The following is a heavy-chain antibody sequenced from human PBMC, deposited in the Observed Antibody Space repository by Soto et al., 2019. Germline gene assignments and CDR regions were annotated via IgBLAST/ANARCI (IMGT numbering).Heavy chain of an antibody. CDR3: ARADGGNVFDY. CDR2: INHSGST. Sequence: QVQLQQWGAGLLKPSETLSLTCAVYGGSFSGYYWSWIRQPPGKGLEWIGDINHSGSTNYNPSLKGRATNQVATSRTQFSLQGGSVTAAAPAVYSWARADGGNVFDYWGQGPLFPVSS. D-gene: IGHD2-15*01. V-gene: IGHV4-34*01. J-gene: IGHJ4*02. CDR1: GGSFSGYY.